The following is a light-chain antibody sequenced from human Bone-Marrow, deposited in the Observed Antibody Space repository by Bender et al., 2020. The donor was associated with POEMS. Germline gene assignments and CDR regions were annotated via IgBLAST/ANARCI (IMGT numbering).Light chain of an antibody. V-gene: IGLV2-14*01. J-gene: IGLJ3*02. CDR1: SSDVGGDKY. Sequence: QSALTQPASVSGSPGQSITISCTGISSDVGGDKYVSWYQQHPGKAPKLLIYDVSNRPSGLSNRFSGSKSGNTASLTISGLQAEDEADYYCLSYAGSRALGGVFGGGTKLTVL. CDR2: DVS. CDR3: LSYAGSRALGGV.